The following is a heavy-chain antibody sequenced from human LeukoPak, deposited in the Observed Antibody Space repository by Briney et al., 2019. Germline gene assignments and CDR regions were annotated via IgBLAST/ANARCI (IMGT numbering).Heavy chain of an antibody. CDR2: ISSSGSTI. D-gene: IGHD3-22*01. J-gene: IGHJ3*02. CDR1: GFTFSDYY. V-gene: IGHV3-11*01. Sequence: GGSLRLSCAASGFTFSDYYMSWIRQAPGKGLEWVSYISSSGSTIYYADSVKGRFTISRDNAKNSLYLQMNSLRAEDTAVYYCARDRDSNYYDSSGYYTHDAFDIWGQGTMVTVSP. CDR3: ARDRDSNYYDSSGYYTHDAFDI.